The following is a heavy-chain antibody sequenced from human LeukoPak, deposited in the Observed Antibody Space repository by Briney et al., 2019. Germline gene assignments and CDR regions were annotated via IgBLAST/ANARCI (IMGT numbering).Heavy chain of an antibody. V-gene: IGHV1-69*13. CDR1: GGTFSSYA. Sequence: SVKVSCKASGGTFSSYAISWVRQAPGQGLEWMGGIIPIFGTANYAQKFQGRVTITADESTSTAYMELSSLRSEDTAVYYCARELGNRYNWNDGEGAFDIWGQGAMVTVSS. J-gene: IGHJ3*02. CDR2: IIPIFGTA. CDR3: ARELGNRYNWNDGEGAFDI. D-gene: IGHD1-1*01.